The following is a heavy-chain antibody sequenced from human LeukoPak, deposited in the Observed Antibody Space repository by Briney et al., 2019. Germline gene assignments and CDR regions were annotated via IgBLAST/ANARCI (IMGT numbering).Heavy chain of an antibody. J-gene: IGHJ6*03. CDR2: INWNGGST. D-gene: IGHD3-22*01. CDR1: GLTFDDYG. CDR3: ARGEPYYYDSTGVNYYYMDV. V-gene: IGHV3-20*04. Sequence: SGGSLRLSCEASGLTFDDYGMNWVRQVPGKGLEWVSNINWNGGSTSYAESVKDRFTISRDNAKNSLYLQMNSLRAEDTAFYYCARGEPYYYDSTGVNYYYMDVWGKGTTVTVSS.